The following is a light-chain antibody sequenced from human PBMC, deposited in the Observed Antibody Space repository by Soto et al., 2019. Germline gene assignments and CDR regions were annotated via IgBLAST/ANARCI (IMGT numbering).Light chain of an antibody. CDR1: QSLLHSNGYNY. V-gene: IGKV2-28*01. CDR3: MQALQTTYT. CDR2: LGS. Sequence: DIVMTQSPLSLPVTPGEPASISCRSSQSLLHSNGYNYLDWYLQKPGQSPQLLIYLGSNRASGVPDRFSGNGSGTDFTLKISRVEAEDVGVYYCMQALQTTYTFGQGTKLEIK. J-gene: IGKJ2*01.